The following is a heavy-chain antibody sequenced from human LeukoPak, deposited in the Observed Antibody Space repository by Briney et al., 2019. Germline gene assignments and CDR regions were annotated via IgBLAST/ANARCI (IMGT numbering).Heavy chain of an antibody. Sequence: SETLSLTCAVSGGSISSSNWWSWVRQPPGKGLEWIGSIYYSGSTYYNPSLKSRVTISVDTSKNQFFLKLSSVTAADTAVYYCARHQDSGYCSGGSCYYYYGMDVWGQGTTVTVSS. D-gene: IGHD2-15*01. CDR3: ARHQDSGYCSGGSCYYYYGMDV. CDR1: GGSISSSNW. J-gene: IGHJ6*02. V-gene: IGHV4-39*01. CDR2: IYYSGST.